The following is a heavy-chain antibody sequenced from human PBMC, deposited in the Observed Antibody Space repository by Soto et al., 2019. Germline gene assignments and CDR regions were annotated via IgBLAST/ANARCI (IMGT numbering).Heavy chain of an antibody. CDR2: IWYDGSNK. V-gene: IGHV3-33*01. CDR3: ARESEPGLAAALYYYYGMDV. Sequence: PGGSLRLSCAASGFTFSSYGMHWVRQAPGKGLEWVAVIWYDGSNKYYADSVKGRFTISRDNSKNTLYLQMNSLRAEDTAVYYCARESEPGLAAALYYYYGMDVWGQGTTVTVSS. J-gene: IGHJ6*02. CDR1: GFTFSSYG. D-gene: IGHD6-13*01.